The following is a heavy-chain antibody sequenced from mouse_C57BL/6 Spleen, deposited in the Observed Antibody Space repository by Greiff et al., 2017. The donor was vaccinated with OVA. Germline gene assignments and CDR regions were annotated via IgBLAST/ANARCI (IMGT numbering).Heavy chain of an antibody. CDR2: ISYDGSN. D-gene: IGHD2-12*01. CDR3: AKYCSFFDY. Sequence: EVKLVESGPGLVKPSQSLSLTCSVTGYSITSGYYWNWIRQFPGNKLEWMGYISYDGSNNYNPSLKNRISITRDTSKNQFFLKLNSVTTEDTATYYCAKYCSFFDYWGQGTTLTVSS. CDR1: GYSITSGYY. J-gene: IGHJ2*01. V-gene: IGHV3-6*01.